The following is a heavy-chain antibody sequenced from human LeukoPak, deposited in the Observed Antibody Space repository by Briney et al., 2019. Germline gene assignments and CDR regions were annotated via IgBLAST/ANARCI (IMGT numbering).Heavy chain of an antibody. J-gene: IGHJ4*02. Sequence: GESLKISCKGSGYSFTSYWIGWVRQMPGKGLEWMGIIYPGDSDTRYSPSFQGQVTISADKSVSTAYLQWSSLKASDTAMYYCARSTTVTTYYFDYWGQGTLVTVSS. V-gene: IGHV5-51*01. CDR3: ARSTTVTTYYFDY. D-gene: IGHD4-17*01. CDR1: GYSFTSYW. CDR2: IYPGDSDT.